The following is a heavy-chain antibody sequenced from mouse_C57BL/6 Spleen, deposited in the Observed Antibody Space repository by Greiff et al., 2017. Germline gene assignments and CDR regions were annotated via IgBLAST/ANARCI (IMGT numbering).Heavy chain of an antibody. D-gene: IGHD2-4*01. CDR3: ARGDDYDLYYAMDY. V-gene: IGHV1-39*01. CDR1: GYSFTDYN. Sequence: VQLKQSGPELVKPGASVKISCKASGYSFTDYNMNWVKQSNGKSLEWIGVINPNYGTTSYNQKFKGKATLTVDQSSSTAYMQLNSLTSEDSAVYYCARGDDYDLYYAMDYWGQGTSVTVSS. CDR2: INPNYGTT. J-gene: IGHJ4*01.